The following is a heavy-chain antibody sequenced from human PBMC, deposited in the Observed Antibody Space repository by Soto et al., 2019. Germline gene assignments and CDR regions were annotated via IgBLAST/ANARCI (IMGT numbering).Heavy chain of an antibody. CDR2: ISYDGSNK. D-gene: IGHD6-19*01. CDR1: GFTFSSYA. CDR3: ARGLAVAGTIENYFDY. V-gene: IGHV3-30-3*01. J-gene: IGHJ4*02. Sequence: GGSLRLSCAASGFTFSSYAMHWVRQAPGKGLEWVAVISYDGSNKYYADSVKGQFTISRDNSKNTLYLQMNSLRAEDTAVYYCARGLAVAGTIENYFDYWGQGTLVTVSS.